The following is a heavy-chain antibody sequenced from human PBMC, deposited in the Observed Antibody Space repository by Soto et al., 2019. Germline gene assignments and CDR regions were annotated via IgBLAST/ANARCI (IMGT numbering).Heavy chain of an antibody. V-gene: IGHV3-7*01. J-gene: IGHJ6*02. CDR3: ARGTYYDFWSGYLVYYYYGMDV. Sequence: GGSLRLSCAASGFTFSSYWMSWVRQAPGKGLEWVANIKQDGSEKYYVDSVKGRFTISRDNAKNSLYLQMNSLRAGDTAVYYCARGTYYDFWSGYLVYYYYGMDVWGQGTTVTVSS. CDR1: GFTFSSYW. CDR2: IKQDGSEK. D-gene: IGHD3-3*01.